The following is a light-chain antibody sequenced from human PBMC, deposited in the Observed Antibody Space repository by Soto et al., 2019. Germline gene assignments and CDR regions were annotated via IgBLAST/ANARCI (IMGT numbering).Light chain of an antibody. CDR1: QSLSSNS. J-gene: IGKJ1*01. Sequence: EIVLTQSPGTLSLSPGERATLSCGASQSLSSNSLAWYQQKPGQAPRLLIYGASSRATGIPDRFSGSGSGTDFTLTISRLEPKDFAVYYWQQRSHWPRTFGQGTKVEIK. CDR3: QQRSHWPRT. CDR2: GAS. V-gene: IGKV3D-20*02.